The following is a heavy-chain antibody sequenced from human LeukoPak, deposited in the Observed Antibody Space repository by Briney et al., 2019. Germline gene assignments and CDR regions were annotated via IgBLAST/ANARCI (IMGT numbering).Heavy chain of an antibody. CDR1: GGTFSSYA. CDR3: ARQHYGGNSVPWDY. D-gene: IGHD4-23*01. Sequence: SVKVSCKASGGTFSSYAISWVRQAPGQGLEWMGGIIPIFGTANYAQKFQGRVTMTTDTSTNTAYLELRSLRSDDTAVYYCARQHYGGNSVPWDYWGQGTLVTVSS. V-gene: IGHV1-69*05. CDR2: IIPIFGTA. J-gene: IGHJ4*02.